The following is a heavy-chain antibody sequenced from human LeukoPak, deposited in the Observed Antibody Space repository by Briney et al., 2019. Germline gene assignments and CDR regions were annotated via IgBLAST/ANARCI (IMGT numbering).Heavy chain of an antibody. V-gene: IGHV4-39*01. CDR3: ASPMFSGSYDGPFDY. Sequence: SETLSLTCTVSGGSISSSSYYWGWIRQPPGKGLEWIGSIYYSGSTYYSPSLKSRVTISVDTSKNQFSLKLSSVTAADTAVYYCASPMFSGSYDGPFDYWGQGTLVTVSS. J-gene: IGHJ4*02. D-gene: IGHD1-26*01. CDR2: IYYSGST. CDR1: GGSISSSSYY.